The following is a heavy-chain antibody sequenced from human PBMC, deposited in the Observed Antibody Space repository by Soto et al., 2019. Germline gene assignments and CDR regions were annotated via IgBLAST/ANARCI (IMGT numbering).Heavy chain of an antibody. CDR1: VFTFGRYS. CDR3: ARKNTYYYGSSGRIDV. CDR2: ISSSSSTI. J-gene: IGHJ6*02. V-gene: IGHV3-48*02. D-gene: IGHD3-22*01. Sequence: PGGPLRLSCAASVFTFGRYSINLLRRPPGKGLEWVAYISSSSSTIYYADSVKGRFTISRENAKNSLYLQMNRLRDEDTAVYYCARKNTYYYGSSGRIDVWGQATTLTVS.